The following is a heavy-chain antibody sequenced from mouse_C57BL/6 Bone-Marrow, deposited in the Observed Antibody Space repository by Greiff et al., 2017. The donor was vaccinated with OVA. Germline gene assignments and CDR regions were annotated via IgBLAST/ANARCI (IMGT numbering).Heavy chain of an antibody. Sequence: VQLQQPGAELVKPGASVKLSCKASGYTFTSYWMHWVKQRPGRGLEWIGRIDPNSGGTKYNEKFKSKATLTVDKPSSTADMQRSSLTSEDSAVYYCAREGDGSSYDWYFDVLGTGTTVTVSS. CDR2: IDPNSGGT. V-gene: IGHV1-72*01. CDR1: GYTFTSYW. CDR3: AREGDGSSYDWYFDV. D-gene: IGHD1-1*01. J-gene: IGHJ1*03.